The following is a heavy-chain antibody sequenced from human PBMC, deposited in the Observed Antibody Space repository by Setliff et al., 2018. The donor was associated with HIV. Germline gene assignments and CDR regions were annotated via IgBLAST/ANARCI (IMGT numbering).Heavy chain of an antibody. V-gene: IGHV4-34*01. J-gene: IGHJ3*02. Sequence: SETLSLTCAVYGGSFSGYYWSWIRQPPGKGLEWIGEINHSGSTNYNPSLKSRVTISIDMSKNQFSLNVTSVTAADTALYYCARAYGSGYSMDGAFDIWGQGTMVTVS. CDR3: ARAYGSGYSMDGAFDI. CDR2: INHSGST. CDR1: GGSFSGYY. D-gene: IGHD5-12*01.